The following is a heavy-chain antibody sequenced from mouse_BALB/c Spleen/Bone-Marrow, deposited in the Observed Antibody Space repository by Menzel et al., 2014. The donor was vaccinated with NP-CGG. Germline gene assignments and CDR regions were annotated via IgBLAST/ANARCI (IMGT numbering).Heavy chain of an antibody. Sequence: QVQLQQSWAELVKPGASVKLSCKASGYTFNSYYMYWVKERPGQGLEWIGEINASNGDTNFNEKFKSKATMTVDKSSSTAYMQLSSLTSEDSAVYYCTREGAYWGQGTLVTVSA. CDR2: INASNGDT. CDR3: TREGAY. J-gene: IGHJ3*01. V-gene: IGHV1S16*01. CDR1: GYTFNSYY.